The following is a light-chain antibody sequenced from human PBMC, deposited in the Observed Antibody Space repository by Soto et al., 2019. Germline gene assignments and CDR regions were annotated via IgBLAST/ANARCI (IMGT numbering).Light chain of an antibody. J-gene: IGKJ3*01. V-gene: IGKV1-39*01. Sequence: DIQMTQSPSSLSASVGDRVTLTCRTSEYIITYLNWDQQRPGKAPNLLIYGASNLQNGAPSRFSGTGSGKDFTLTITSLHPEGFAIYYCQQSYTTPFTFGPGTRVDI. CDR3: QQSYTTPFT. CDR2: GAS. CDR1: EYIITY.